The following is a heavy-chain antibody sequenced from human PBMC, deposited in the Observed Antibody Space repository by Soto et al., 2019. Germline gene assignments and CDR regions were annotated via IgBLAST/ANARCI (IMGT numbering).Heavy chain of an antibody. J-gene: IGHJ6*02. CDR1: GYSFTSYW. CDR3: ARPSYSSSRYYGMDV. V-gene: IGHV5-51*01. Sequence: GESLKISCKGSGYSFTSYWIGWVRQMPGKGLEWMGIIYPGDSDTRYSPSFEGQVTISADKSITTAYLQWSSLKASDTAMYYCARPSYSSSRYYGMDVWGQGTTVTVTS. CDR2: IYPGDSDT. D-gene: IGHD6-6*01.